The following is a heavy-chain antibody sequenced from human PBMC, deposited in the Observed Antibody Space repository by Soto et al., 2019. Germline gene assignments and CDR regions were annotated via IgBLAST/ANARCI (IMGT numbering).Heavy chain of an antibody. Sequence: EVQLVESGGGLVKPGGSLRLSCAASGFTFSSYSMNWVRQAPGKGLEWVSSISSSSSYIYYADSVKGRFTISRDNAKNSLYLEMNSLRAEDKAVYYCARGLYYDFWSGYYSRVGAFDIWGQGTMVTVSS. CDR1: GFTFSSYS. CDR3: ARGLYYDFWSGYYSRVGAFDI. V-gene: IGHV3-21*01. CDR2: ISSSSSYI. J-gene: IGHJ3*02. D-gene: IGHD3-3*01.